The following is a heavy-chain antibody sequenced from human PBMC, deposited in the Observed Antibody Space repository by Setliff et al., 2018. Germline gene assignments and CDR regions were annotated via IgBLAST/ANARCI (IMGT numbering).Heavy chain of an antibody. D-gene: IGHD2-15*01. CDR2: IKPDGSEK. CDR1: GFTFSNCW. Sequence: GGSLRLSCAASGFTFSNCWVSWVRQAPGEGLEWVASIKPDGSEKYYVDSVKGRFTISRDSAKNSLHLQMTSLSAEDTAVYYCARRLPYFGMDVWGQGTTVTVSS. V-gene: IGHV3-7*01. CDR3: ARRLPYFGMDV. J-gene: IGHJ6*02.